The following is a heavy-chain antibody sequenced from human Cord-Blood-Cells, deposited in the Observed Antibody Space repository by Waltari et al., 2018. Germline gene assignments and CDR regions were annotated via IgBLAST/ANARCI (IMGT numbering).Heavy chain of an antibody. D-gene: IGHD3-16*01. CDR1: GFTFSSSW. J-gene: IGHJ4*02. V-gene: IGHV3-7*01. Sequence: EVQLVESGGGLVQPGGSLRRSCAASGFTFSSSWMSWVHQAPGKGLEWVANIKQDGSEKYYVDSVKGRFTISRDNAKNSLYLQMNSLRAEDTAVYYCARGGGFDYWGQGTLVTVSS. CDR3: ARGGGFDY. CDR2: IKQDGSEK.